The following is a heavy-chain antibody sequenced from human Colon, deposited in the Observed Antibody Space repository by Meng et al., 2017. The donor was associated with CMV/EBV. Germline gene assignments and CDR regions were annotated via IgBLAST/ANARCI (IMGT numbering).Heavy chain of an antibody. Sequence: GESLKISCIASGFTFGDYAMSWVRQPPGKGLEWIGFIRSNTYGGTTESAASVKGRFTISGDDSKSIAYLQMDSLKTEDTAVYYCARGSGSATDYWGQGTLVTVSS. CDR3: ARGSGSATDY. CDR1: GFTFGDYA. V-gene: IGHV3-49*04. D-gene: IGHD1-26*01. CDR2: IRSNTYGGTT. J-gene: IGHJ4*02.